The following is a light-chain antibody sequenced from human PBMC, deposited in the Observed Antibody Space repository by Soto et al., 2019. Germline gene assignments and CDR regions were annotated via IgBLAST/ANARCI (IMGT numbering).Light chain of an antibody. CDR3: GTWYSSLSAGGV. CDR1: SSNIGNNY. CDR2: ENN. V-gene: IGLV1-51*02. J-gene: IGLJ2*01. Sequence: QSVLTQPPSVSAAPGQKVTISCSGSSSNIGNNYVSWYQQLPGTAPKLLIYENNKRPSGIPDRFSGSKSGTSATLGITGLQTGDEADYYCGTWYSSLSAGGVFGGGTKLTVL.